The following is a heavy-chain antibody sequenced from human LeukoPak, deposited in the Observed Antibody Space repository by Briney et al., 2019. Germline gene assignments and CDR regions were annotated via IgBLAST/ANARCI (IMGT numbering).Heavy chain of an antibody. CDR1: GCTFTSYD. V-gene: IGHV1-2*02. D-gene: IGHD6-6*01. Sequence: GASVKVSCKASGCTFTSYDINWVRQAPGQGLEWMGWINPNSGGTNYAQKFQGRVTMTRDTSISTAYMELSSLRSEDTAVYYCAIRTRYSSSRYNWFDPWGQGTLVTVSS. J-gene: IGHJ5*02. CDR2: INPNSGGT. CDR3: AIRTRYSSSRYNWFDP.